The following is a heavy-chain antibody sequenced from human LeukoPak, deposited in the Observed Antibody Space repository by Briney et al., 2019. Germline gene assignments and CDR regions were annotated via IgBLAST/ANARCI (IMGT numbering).Heavy chain of an antibody. CDR3: ARDSGTTGEVKFDP. CDR2: IYNGGIV. J-gene: IGHJ5*02. D-gene: IGHD3-10*01. Sequence: SETLSLTCTVSGDSISRYYWSWIRQPAGKGLEWIGRIYNGGIVTYNPSLKSRVTMSIDTSNNQFSLRLRFVTAADTAVYYCARDSGTTGEVKFDPWGQGTLVTVSS. CDR1: GDSISRYY. V-gene: IGHV4-4*07.